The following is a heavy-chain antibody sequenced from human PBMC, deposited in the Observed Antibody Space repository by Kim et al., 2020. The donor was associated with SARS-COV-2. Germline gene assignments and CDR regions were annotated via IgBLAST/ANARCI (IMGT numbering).Heavy chain of an antibody. J-gene: IGHJ4*02. Sequence: NSGGTNYAQKFQGRVTMTRDTSISTAYMELSRLRSDDTAVYYCARGRTDYWGQGTLVTVSS. CDR3: ARGRTDY. CDR2: NSGGT. V-gene: IGHV1-2*02.